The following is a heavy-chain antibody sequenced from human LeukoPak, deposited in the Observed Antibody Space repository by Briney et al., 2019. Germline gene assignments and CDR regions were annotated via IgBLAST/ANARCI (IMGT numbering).Heavy chain of an antibody. V-gene: IGHV4-59*08. CDR3: AGRGQRYFRD. D-gene: IGHD3-9*01. J-gene: IGHJ1*01. Sequence: SETLSLTCSVSGDSISTAYWSWIRQSPEKGLEWIGYIYKIGNTDYNPSLKSRVTISFDTSKNQLSLSLKSVTAADTAVYYCAGRGQRYFRDWGQGTLVTVSS. CDR1: GDSISTAY. CDR2: IYKIGNT.